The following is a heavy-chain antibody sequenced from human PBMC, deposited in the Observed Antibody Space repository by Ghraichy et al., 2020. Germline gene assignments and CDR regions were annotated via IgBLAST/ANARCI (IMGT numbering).Heavy chain of an antibody. D-gene: IGHD5-24*01. Sequence: SETLSLTCAVYGGSFSGYYWSWIRQPPGKGLEWIGEINHSGSTNYNPSLKSRVTISVDTSKNQFSLKLSSVTTADTAVYYCARCDRRYTFMTSRDGYNSYYFDYWGQGTLVTVSS. V-gene: IGHV4-34*01. J-gene: IGHJ4*02. CDR3: ARCDRRYTFMTSRDGYNSYYFDY. CDR1: GGSFSGYY. CDR2: INHSGST.